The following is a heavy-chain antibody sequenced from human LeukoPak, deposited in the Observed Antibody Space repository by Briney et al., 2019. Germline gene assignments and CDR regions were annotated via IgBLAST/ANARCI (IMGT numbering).Heavy chain of an antibody. D-gene: IGHD6-13*01. J-gene: IGHJ5*02. V-gene: IGHV4-34*01. Sequence: SETLSLTCAVYGGSFSGYYWSWIRQPPGKGLEWMGEINHSGSTNYNPSLKSRVTISVDTSKNQFSLKLSSVTAADTALYYCARIPLYSSRNNWFDPWGQGTLVTVSS. CDR1: GGSFSGYY. CDR2: INHSGST. CDR3: ARIPLYSSRNNWFDP.